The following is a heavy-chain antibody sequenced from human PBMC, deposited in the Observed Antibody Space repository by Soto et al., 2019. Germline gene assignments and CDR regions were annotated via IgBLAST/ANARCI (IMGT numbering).Heavy chain of an antibody. Sequence: PGGSLRLSCAASGFTFSSYAMHWVRQAPGKGLEWVAVISYDGSNKYYADSVKGRFTISRDNSKNTLYLQMNSLRAEDTAVYYCARDERIAATTFDYWGQGTLVTVSS. D-gene: IGHD6-6*01. V-gene: IGHV3-30-3*01. J-gene: IGHJ4*02. CDR3: ARDERIAATTFDY. CDR2: ISYDGSNK. CDR1: GFTFSSYA.